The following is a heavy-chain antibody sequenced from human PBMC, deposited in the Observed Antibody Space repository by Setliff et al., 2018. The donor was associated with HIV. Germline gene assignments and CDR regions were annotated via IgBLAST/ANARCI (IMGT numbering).Heavy chain of an antibody. D-gene: IGHD3-10*01. V-gene: IGHV1-69*13. CDR3: ARDDHYYDSGSYYSDWYFDL. CDR1: GGTFSNYA. J-gene: IGHJ2*01. Sequence: RASVKVSCKASGGTFSNYAISWVRQAPGQGLEWMGGIIPIFGSTKYAQKFQGRVTITADESTSTADMELGSLRSEDTAVYYCARDDHYYDSGSYYSDWYFDLWGRGTLVTVSS. CDR2: IIPIFGST.